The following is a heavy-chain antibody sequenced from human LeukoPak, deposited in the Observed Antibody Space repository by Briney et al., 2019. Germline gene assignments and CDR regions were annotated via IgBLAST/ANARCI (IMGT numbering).Heavy chain of an antibody. D-gene: IGHD5-18*01. CDR3: AKDYNYGQTDS. V-gene: IGHV3-33*03. CDR2: IWYDGSNK. Sequence: PGGSLRLSCAAPGFTFRSYGMHWVRQAPGKGLEWVAVIWYDGSNKYYADSVKGRFTISRDNAENTLYLQMNSLRGEDTAVYYCAKDYNYGQTDSWGQGTLVTVSS. J-gene: IGHJ4*02. CDR1: GFTFRSYG.